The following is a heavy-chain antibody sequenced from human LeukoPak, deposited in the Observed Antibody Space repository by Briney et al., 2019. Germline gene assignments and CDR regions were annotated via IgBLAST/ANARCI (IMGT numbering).Heavy chain of an antibody. J-gene: IGHJ5*02. Sequence: GGSLRLSCAASGFSFSSYWMHWVRQAPGHRLEWVSRINSEGSSTSYADSVKGRFTISRDNAKNTLSLEMNSLRAEDTAVYYCARDQRYCSSTSCYRMIWFDAWGQGALVTVSS. D-gene: IGHD2-2*02. CDR3: ARDQRYCSSTSCYRMIWFDA. CDR1: GFSFSSYW. CDR2: INSEGSST. V-gene: IGHV3-74*01.